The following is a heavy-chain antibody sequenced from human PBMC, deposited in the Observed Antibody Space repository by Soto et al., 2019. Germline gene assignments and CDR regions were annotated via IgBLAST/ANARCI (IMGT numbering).Heavy chain of an antibody. CDR1: GYTFTGYY. CDR3: APAAAGTNPFDY. CDR2: INPNSGGT. V-gene: IGHV1-2*02. D-gene: IGHD6-13*01. Sequence: GASVKVSCKASGYTFTGYYMQWVRQAPGQGLEWMGWINPNSGGTNYAHKFQGRVTMTRDTSISTAYMELSRLRSDDTAVYYCAPAAAGTNPFDYWGQGXLVTVYS. J-gene: IGHJ4*02.